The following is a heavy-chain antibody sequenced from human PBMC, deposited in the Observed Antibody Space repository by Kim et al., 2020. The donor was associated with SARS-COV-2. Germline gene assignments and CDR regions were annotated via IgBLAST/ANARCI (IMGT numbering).Heavy chain of an antibody. D-gene: IGHD2-21*02. CDR3: ARGGKGSPTAHTY. J-gene: IGHJ4*02. CDR2: ISGYNGNA. Sequence: ASVKVSCKASGYTFTNYGITWVRQAPGQGLEWMGWISGYNGNARYAQKLQDRVTMTTDTSTTTAYMELTSLTSDDTALYYCARGGKGSPTAHTYWGQGTLVTVSS. CDR1: GYTFTNYG. V-gene: IGHV1-18*01.